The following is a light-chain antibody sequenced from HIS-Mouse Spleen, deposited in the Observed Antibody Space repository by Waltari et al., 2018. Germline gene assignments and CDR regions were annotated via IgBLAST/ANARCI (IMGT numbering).Light chain of an antibody. V-gene: IGKV4-1*01. Sequence: DIVMTQSPDSLAVSLGERATINCKSSQSVLYSSNNKNYLAWYQQKPGQPPKLLIYWASTRESGVPDRFSGSGSGTDFTLTISSLQAEVVAVYYCQQYDNLHRLTFGPGTKVDIK. CDR3: QQYDNLHRLT. J-gene: IGKJ3*01. CDR1: QSVLYSSNNKNY. CDR2: WAS.